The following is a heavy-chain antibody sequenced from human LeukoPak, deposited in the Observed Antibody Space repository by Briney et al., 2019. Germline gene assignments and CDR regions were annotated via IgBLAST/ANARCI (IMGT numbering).Heavy chain of an antibody. J-gene: IGHJ4*02. Sequence: GESLKISCKVSGYSFTSYWIGWVRQMPGKGLEWMGIIYPGDSDTRYSPSFQGQVTISADKSISTAYLQWSSLKASDTAMYYCARWNSWYRSQQYYFDFWGQGTLVTVSS. CDR2: IYPGDSDT. V-gene: IGHV5-51*01. CDR3: ARWNSWYRSQQYYFDF. D-gene: IGHD6-13*01. CDR1: GYSFTSYW.